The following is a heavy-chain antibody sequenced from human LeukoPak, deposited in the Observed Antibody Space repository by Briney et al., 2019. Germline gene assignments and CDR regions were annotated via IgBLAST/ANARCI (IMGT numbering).Heavy chain of an antibody. J-gene: IGHJ3*02. Sequence: GGSLRLSCAASGFTFSSYAMSWVRQAPGKGLEWVSDISGSGGSTYYADSVKGRFTISRDNSKNTLYLQMNSLRAEDTAVYYCAKVSPVVVVITGAFDIWGQGTMVTVSS. CDR3: AKVSPVVVVITGAFDI. V-gene: IGHV3-23*01. CDR2: ISGSGGST. D-gene: IGHD3-22*01. CDR1: GFTFSSYA.